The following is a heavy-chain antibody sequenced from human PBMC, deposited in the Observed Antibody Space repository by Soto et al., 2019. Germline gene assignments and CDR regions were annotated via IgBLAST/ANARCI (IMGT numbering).Heavy chain of an antibody. V-gene: IGHV3-23*01. CDR2: ISGSGDST. CDR3: TKTFFSGSGTYRGWFDP. D-gene: IGHD3-10*01. Sequence: EVQVLESGGGLVQPGGSLRLSCAASGFMFSSYAMSWVRQAPGMGLEWVSTISGSGDSTYDADSVKGRFTISRDNSKNTLYLQMNRLRAEDTAVYYCTKTFFSGSGTYRGWFDPWGQGTLVIVSS. J-gene: IGHJ5*02. CDR1: GFMFSSYA.